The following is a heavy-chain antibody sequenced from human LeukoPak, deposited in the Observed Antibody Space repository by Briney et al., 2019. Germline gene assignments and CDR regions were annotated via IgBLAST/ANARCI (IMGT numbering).Heavy chain of an antibody. D-gene: IGHD5-12*01. J-gene: IGHJ4*02. CDR2: IFYNGST. Sequence: PSETLSLTCIVSGGSISSGDHIWSWIRQPPGKGLEWIGYIFYNGSTYYNPSLKSRITISVDTSKNQFSLKLSSVTAADTAVYYCARDHSGYDLVYWGQGTLVTVSS. CDR3: ARDHSGYDLVY. CDR1: GGSISSGDHI. V-gene: IGHV4-30-4*01.